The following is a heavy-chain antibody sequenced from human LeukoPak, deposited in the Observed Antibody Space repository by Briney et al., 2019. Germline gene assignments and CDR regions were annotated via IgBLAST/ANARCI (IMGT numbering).Heavy chain of an antibody. CDR3: ARGPPYLGIPAFDI. CDR2: ISSSGSTI. Sequence: PGGSLRLSCAASGFTFSSYEMNWVRQAPGKGLEWVSYISSSGSTIYYADSVKGRFTISRDNAKNSLYLQMNSLRAEDTAVYYCARGPPYLGIPAFDIWGQGTMVTVSS. CDR1: GFTFSSYE. J-gene: IGHJ3*02. V-gene: IGHV3-48*03. D-gene: IGHD7-27*01.